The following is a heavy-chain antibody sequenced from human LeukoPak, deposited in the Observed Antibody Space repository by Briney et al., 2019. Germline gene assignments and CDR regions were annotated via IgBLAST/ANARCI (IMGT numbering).Heavy chain of an antibody. J-gene: IGHJ3*02. V-gene: IGHV1-18*01. CDR1: GYSFYRYG. D-gene: IGHD3-22*01. CDR3: ARDFLSYDGSENHFEDTFDI. CDR2: IGAFNGNT. Sequence: ASVKVSCKASGYSFYRYGISWVRQAPGQGLEWLGWIGAFNGNTNYEQNLQGRVTMTSDTSTTTAYMELRSLSSDDTAVYYCARDFLSYDGSENHFEDTFDIWGQGTMVTVSS.